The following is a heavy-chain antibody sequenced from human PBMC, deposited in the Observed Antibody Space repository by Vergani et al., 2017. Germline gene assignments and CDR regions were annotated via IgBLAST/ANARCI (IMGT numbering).Heavy chain of an antibody. V-gene: IGHV5-51*01. D-gene: IGHD3-9*01. CDR2: IYPGDSDT. CDR1: GYSFTNYW. CDR3: ARLNSPDYDITGYYYYGMDV. J-gene: IGHJ6*02. Sequence: EVQLVQSGAEVKKPGESLKISCKGSGYSFTNYWIGWVRQMPGKGLEWMGIIYPGDSDTRYSPSFQGQVTISADKSISTAYLQWSSLKASDTAMYYCARLNSPDYDITGYYYYGMDVWGQGTTVTVSS.